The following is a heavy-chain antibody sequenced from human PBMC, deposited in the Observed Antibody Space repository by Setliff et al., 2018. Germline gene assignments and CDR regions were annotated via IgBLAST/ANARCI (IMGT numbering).Heavy chain of an antibody. V-gene: IGHV1-3*01. CDR2: INAGNGNT. D-gene: IGHD5-18*01. J-gene: IGHJ3*02. CDR1: GYTFTSYA. CDR3: ARDSYTAMVADAFDI. Sequence: ASVKVSCKASGYTFTSYAMHWVRQAPGQRLEWMGWINAGNGNTKYSQKFQGRVAITRDTSASTAYMELSSLRSEDTAVYYCARDSYTAMVADAFDIWGQGTMVTVSS.